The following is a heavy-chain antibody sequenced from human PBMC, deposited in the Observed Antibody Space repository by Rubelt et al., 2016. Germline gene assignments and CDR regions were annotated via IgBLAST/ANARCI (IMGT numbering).Heavy chain of an antibody. D-gene: IGHD1-1*01. CDR2: INHSGTT. CDR3: ARVCGTGRCVDY. CDR1: GVSMSSGSYY. V-gene: IGHV4-39*07. Sequence: LQLQQSGPGLVRPSDTLSLNCSVSGVSMSSGSYYWAWIRQPPGKGLGWFGSINHSGTTYYNPSLKSRVTISVDTSRNQFSLGLGSVTAADTAVYYCARVCGTGRCVDYWGLGTLVTVSS. J-gene: IGHJ4*02.